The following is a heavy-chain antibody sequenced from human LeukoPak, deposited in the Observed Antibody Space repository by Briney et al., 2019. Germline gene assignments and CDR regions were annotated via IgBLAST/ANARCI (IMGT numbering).Heavy chain of an antibody. D-gene: IGHD3-10*01. V-gene: IGHV3-33*01. J-gene: IGHJ6*02. CDR2: IRYDGSNK. CDR1: GFTYSSYG. Sequence: GGSLRLSCAATGFTYSSYGMHWVRQAPGKGRERVAVIRYDGSNKYYADSVKGRFTLSRDNSKHTLYLQMNSLRAEDTAVYYCARNNYYGSGFYGMDVWGQGTTVTVSS. CDR3: ARNNYYGSGFYGMDV.